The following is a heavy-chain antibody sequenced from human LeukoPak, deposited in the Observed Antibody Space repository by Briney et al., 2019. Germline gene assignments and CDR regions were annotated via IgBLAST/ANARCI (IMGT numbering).Heavy chain of an antibody. CDR2: MGTGDDT. J-gene: IGHJ3*02. Sequence: GGSLRLSCAASGFTLRNYDMHWVRQPTGKGLEWVSDMGTGDDTYFSGSVKGRFTGVRENAKNTVYLQMNSLRAGDTAMYYGARRSASAGIDAFDIWGQGTMVIVSS. CDR1: GFTLRNYD. V-gene: IGHV3-13*01. CDR3: ARRSASAGIDAFDI. D-gene: IGHD6-13*01.